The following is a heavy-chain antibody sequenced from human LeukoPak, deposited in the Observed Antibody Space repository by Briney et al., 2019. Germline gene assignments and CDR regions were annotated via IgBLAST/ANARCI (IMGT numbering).Heavy chain of an antibody. CDR3: ARGRRGDSSNYFDY. J-gene: IGHJ4*02. Sequence: SETLSLTCTVSGGSISSSSYSWGWIRQPPGEGLEWIGEINHSGSTNYNPSLKSRVTISVDTSKNQFSLKLSSVTAADTAVYYCARGRRGDSSNYFDYWGQGTLVTVSS. CDR1: GGSISSSSYS. CDR2: INHSGST. V-gene: IGHV4-39*07. D-gene: IGHD6-13*01.